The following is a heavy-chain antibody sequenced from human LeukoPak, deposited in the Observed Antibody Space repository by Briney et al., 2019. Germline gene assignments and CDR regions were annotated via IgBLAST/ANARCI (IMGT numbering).Heavy chain of an antibody. D-gene: IGHD2-15*01. J-gene: IGHJ4*02. V-gene: IGHV4-39*01. CDR3: ARKSMVVAL. CDR1: GGSISSRSYY. CDR2: IYYSGST. Sequence: SETLSLTCTVSGGSISSRSYYWGWIRQPPGKGLEWIGSIYYSGSTYYNPSLKSRVTMSVDTSKNQFSLKLTSVTAAGTAVYYCARKSMVVALWGQGTLVTVSS.